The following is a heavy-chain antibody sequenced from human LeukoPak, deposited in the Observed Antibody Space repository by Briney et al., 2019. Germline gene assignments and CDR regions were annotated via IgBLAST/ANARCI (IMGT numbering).Heavy chain of an antibody. D-gene: IGHD6-19*01. CDR3: ARYVAVAGTINWFDP. J-gene: IGHJ5*02. CDR2: INHSGST. CDR1: GGSFSGSY. V-gene: IGHV4-34*01. Sequence: SETLSLTCAVYGGSFSGSYWSWIRQPPGKGLEWIGEINHSGSTNYNPSLKSRVTISVDTSKNQFSLKLNSVTAADTAVYYCARYVAVAGTINWFDPWGQGTLVTVSS.